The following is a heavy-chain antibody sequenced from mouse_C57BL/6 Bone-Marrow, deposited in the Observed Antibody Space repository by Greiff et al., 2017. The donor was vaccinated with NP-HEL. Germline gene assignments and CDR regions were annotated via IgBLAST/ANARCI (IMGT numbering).Heavy chain of an antibody. V-gene: IGHV5-6*01. D-gene: IGHD3-2*02. Sequence: EVQRVESGGDLVKPGGSLKLSCAASGFTFSSYGTSWVRQTPDKRLEWVATISSGGSYTYYPDSVKGRFTISRDNAKNTLYLQMSSLKSEDTAMYYCARHELRLYYFDYWGQGTTLTVSS. CDR1: GFTFSSYG. J-gene: IGHJ2*01. CDR3: ARHELRLYYFDY. CDR2: ISSGGSYT.